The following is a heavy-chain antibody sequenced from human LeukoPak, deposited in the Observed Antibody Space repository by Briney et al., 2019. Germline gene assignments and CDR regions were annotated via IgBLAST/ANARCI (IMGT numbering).Heavy chain of an antibody. Sequence: GGSLRPSCAASGFAFDDYAMHWVRQAPGKGLEWVSGISWNSGSIGYADSVKGRFTISRDNAKNSLYLQMNSLRAEDTALYYCAKSTSVRALYYYYGMDVWGQGTTVTVSS. J-gene: IGHJ6*02. V-gene: IGHV3-9*01. CDR2: ISWNSGSI. D-gene: IGHD2-2*01. CDR3: AKSTSVRALYYYYGMDV. CDR1: GFAFDDYA.